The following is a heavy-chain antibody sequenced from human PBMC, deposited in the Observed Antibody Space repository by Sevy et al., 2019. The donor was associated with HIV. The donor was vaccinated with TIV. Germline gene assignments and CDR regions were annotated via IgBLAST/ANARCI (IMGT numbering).Heavy chain of an antibody. CDR1: GFTLSSYW. V-gene: IGHV3-7*01. Sequence: GGSLRLSCAASGFTLSSYWMTWVRQAPGKGLEWVANIDQDGSTKDYVDSVKGRFTISRDNAKNSLYLQMDSLRVEDTAVYYCARDLYSGTYSGNYCGQGTLVTVSS. J-gene: IGHJ4*02. CDR2: IDQDGSTK. CDR3: ARDLYSGTYSGNY. D-gene: IGHD1-26*01.